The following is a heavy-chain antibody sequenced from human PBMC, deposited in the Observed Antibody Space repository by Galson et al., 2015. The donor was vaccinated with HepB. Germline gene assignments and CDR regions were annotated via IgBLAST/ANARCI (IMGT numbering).Heavy chain of an antibody. CDR3: ARRPRYLDWPTVDY. J-gene: IGHJ4*02. Sequence: SLRLSCAASGFTFSSYSMNWVRQAPGKGLEWVSSISSSSSYIYYADSVKGRFTISRDNAKNSLYLQMNSLRAEDTAVYYCARRPRYLDWPTVDYWGQGTLVTVSS. V-gene: IGHV3-21*01. D-gene: IGHD3-9*01. CDR2: ISSSSSYI. CDR1: GFTFSSYS.